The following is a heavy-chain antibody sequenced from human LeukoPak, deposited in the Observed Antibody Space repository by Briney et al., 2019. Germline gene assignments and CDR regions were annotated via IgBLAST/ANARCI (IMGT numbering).Heavy chain of an antibody. D-gene: IGHD5-12*01. CDR2: FYHSGST. CDR1: GYSISSGYY. Sequence: PSETLSLTCTVSGYSISSGYYWGWIRQPPGKGLEWIWSFYHSGSTYYNPSLKSRVTISVDTSKNQFSLKLSSVTAADTAVYYCARLSGYAAQGPDYWGQGTLVTVSS. V-gene: IGHV4-38-2*02. CDR3: ARLSGYAAQGPDY. J-gene: IGHJ4*02.